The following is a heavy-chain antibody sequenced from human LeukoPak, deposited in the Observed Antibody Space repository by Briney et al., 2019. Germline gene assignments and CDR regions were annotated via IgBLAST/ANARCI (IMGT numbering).Heavy chain of an antibody. D-gene: IGHD3-10*02. CDR1: GFTFSSYE. V-gene: IGHV3-48*03. CDR2: ISSSGGTI. CDR3: AELGITMIGGV. Sequence: GGSLRLSCAASGFTFSSYEMNWVRQAPGKGLEWVSYISSSGGTIYYADSVKGRFTISRESAKNSLYLQMNSLRAEDTAVYYCAELGITMIGGVWGKGTTVTISS. J-gene: IGHJ6*04.